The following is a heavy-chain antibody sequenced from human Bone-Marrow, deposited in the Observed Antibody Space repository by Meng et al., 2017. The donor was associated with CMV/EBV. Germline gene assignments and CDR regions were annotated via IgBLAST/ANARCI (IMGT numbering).Heavy chain of an antibody. J-gene: IGHJ3*02. CDR1: GGTFNSYA. CDR3: ARSDRAYCGGDCYSAFDI. Sequence: SVKVSCKPSGGTFNSYAISWVRQTPGQGLEWMGGIFPLFGTANYAQKFQGRVTITTDESTSTAYMELSSLRSEDTAVYYCARSDRAYCGGDCYSAFDIWGQGTMVTVSS. CDR2: IFPLFGTA. D-gene: IGHD2-21*01. V-gene: IGHV1-69*05.